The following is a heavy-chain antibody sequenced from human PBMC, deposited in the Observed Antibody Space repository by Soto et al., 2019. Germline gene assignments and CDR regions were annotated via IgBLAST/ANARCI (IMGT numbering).Heavy chain of an antibody. Sequence: SETLSLTCAVYGGLFSGYYWGWIRQPPGKGLEWIGEINHSGSTNYNPSLKSRVTISVDTSKNQLSLKLSSVTAADTAVYYCARGGRTYYDFWSGYATYYMDVWGKGTTVTVSS. CDR1: GGLFSGYY. J-gene: IGHJ6*03. CDR2: INHSGST. V-gene: IGHV4-34*01. D-gene: IGHD3-3*01. CDR3: ARGGRTYYDFWSGYATYYMDV.